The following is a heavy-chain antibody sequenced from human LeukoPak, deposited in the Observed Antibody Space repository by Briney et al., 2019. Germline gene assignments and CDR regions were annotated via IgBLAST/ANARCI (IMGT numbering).Heavy chain of an antibody. CDR3: ARRRGYEDAFDI. V-gene: IGHV3-48*04. D-gene: IGHD3-3*01. Sequence: GGSLRLSCAASGFTFSSYSMNWVRQAPGKGLEWVSYISSSSSTIYYADSVKGRFTISRDNAKNSLYLQMNSLRAENTAVYYCARRRGYEDAFDIWGQGTMVTVSS. J-gene: IGHJ3*02. CDR2: ISSSSSTI. CDR1: GFTFSSYS.